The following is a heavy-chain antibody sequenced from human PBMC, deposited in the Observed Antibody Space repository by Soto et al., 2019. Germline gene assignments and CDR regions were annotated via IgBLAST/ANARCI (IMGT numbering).Heavy chain of an antibody. V-gene: IGHV4-34*01. Sequence: QVQLQQWGAGLLKPSETLSLTCAVYGGSFSGYYWSWIRQPPGKGLEWIGEINHSGSTNYNPSLKRRVTISVDTSKNQFSPQLSSVTAADTAVYYRARAGIGAIAAAGTGWFDPWGQGTLVTVSS. CDR2: INHSGST. CDR1: GGSFSGYY. CDR3: ARAGIGAIAAAGTGWFDP. J-gene: IGHJ5*02. D-gene: IGHD6-13*01.